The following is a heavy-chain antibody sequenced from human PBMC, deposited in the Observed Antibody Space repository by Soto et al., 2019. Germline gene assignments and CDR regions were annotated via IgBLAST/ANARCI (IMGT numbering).Heavy chain of an antibody. CDR1: GFTFSAYA. CDR3: AKDLSAHYH. V-gene: IGHV3-23*01. Sequence: GGSLRLSCAASGFTFSAYAMSWVRQAPGKGLDWVSGISDSGGSTYYADSVKGRFTISRDNSKNTLYLQMNSLRAEDTATYYCAKDLSAHYHWGQGTLVTVSS. CDR2: ISDSGGST. J-gene: IGHJ4*02. D-gene: IGHD2-2*01.